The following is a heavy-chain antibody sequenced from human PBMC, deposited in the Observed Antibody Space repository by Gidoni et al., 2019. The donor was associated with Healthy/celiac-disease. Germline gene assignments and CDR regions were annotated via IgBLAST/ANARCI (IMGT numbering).Heavy chain of an antibody. V-gene: IGHV2-5*01. CDR3: AHRLGAPIFGPFDH. CDR1: GFSLSTSDAG. J-gene: IGHJ4*02. D-gene: IGHD3-3*01. Sequence: QITLKEPGPTLVNPTQTLTLTCIFSGFSLSTSDAGVGWIRQPPGKALEWLALIYWSDDKHYNPSLRTRLTITKDTSKNQVVLTMTNMDPVDTATYYCAHRLGAPIFGPFDHWGQGTLVTVSS. CDR2: IYWSDDK.